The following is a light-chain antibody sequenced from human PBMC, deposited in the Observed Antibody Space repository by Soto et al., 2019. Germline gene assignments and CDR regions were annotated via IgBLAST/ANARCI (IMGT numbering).Light chain of an antibody. CDR2: GAS. CDR1: QSVSSSY. CDR3: QQYGSSLIT. Sequence: EIALTQSPGTLSLSPGERATLSCRASQSVSSSYLAWYQQKPGQAPRLLIYGASSRATGIPDRFSASGSGTDFTRTISGLEPEDFAVYYCQQYGSSLITFGRGTRLEI. V-gene: IGKV3-20*01. J-gene: IGKJ5*01.